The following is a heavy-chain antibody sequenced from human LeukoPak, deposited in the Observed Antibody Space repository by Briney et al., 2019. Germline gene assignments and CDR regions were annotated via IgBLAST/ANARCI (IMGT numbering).Heavy chain of an antibody. CDR1: GFSFSNYW. CDR2: IKQDGSEK. CDR3: ARDKIVGATNFEY. V-gene: IGHV3-7*03. D-gene: IGHD1-26*01. Sequence: PGGSLRLSCAASGFSFSNYWMSWVRQVPGKGLEWVANIKQDGSEKYYVDSVKGRFTISRDNAKNSLYLQMNSLRAEDTARYYCARDKIVGATNFEYWGQGTLVTVSS. J-gene: IGHJ4*02.